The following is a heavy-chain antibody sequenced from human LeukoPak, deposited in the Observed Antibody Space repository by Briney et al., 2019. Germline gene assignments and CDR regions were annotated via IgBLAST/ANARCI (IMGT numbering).Heavy chain of an antibody. V-gene: IGHV5-51*01. CDR1: GYSFTSYW. J-gene: IGHJ3*02. Sequence: GESLKISCKGSGYSFTSYWIGWVRQMPGKGLEWMGIIYPGDSDTRYSPSFQGQVTISADKSISTAYLQWGSLKASDTAMYYCARQADTMIVVVSAFDIWGQGTMVTVSS. CDR2: IYPGDSDT. D-gene: IGHD3-22*01. CDR3: ARQADTMIVVVSAFDI.